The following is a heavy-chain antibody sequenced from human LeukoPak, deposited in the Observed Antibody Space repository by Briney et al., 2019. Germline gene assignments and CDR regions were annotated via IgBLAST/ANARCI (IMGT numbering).Heavy chain of an antibody. CDR1: GFTFSSYW. CDR2: IKQDGSEK. J-gene: IGHJ4*02. D-gene: IGHD1-20*01. Sequence: GGSLRLSCAASGFTFSSYWMGWVRQAPGKGLEWVANIKQDGSEKYYVDSVKGRFTISRDNAKNTVYLQMNSLRAEDTAVYYCATFGFNWNLGYWGQGTLVTVSS. CDR3: ATFGFNWNLGY. V-gene: IGHV3-7*01.